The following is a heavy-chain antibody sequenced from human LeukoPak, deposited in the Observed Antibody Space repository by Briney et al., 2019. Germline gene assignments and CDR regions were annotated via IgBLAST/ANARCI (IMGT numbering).Heavy chain of an antibody. D-gene: IGHD6-13*01. Sequence: PGRSLRLSCAASGSTFSSYAMHWVRQAPGKGLEWVAVISYDGSNKYYADSVKGRFTISRDNSKNTLYLQMNSLRAEDTAVYYCARDRGYSSSWYYFDYWGQGTLVTVSS. CDR1: GSTFSSYA. CDR2: ISYDGSNK. V-gene: IGHV3-30*04. J-gene: IGHJ4*02. CDR3: ARDRGYSSSWYYFDY.